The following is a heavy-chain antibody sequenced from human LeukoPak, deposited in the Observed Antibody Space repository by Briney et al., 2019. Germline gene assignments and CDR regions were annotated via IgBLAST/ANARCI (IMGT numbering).Heavy chain of an antibody. D-gene: IGHD3-10*01. CDR2: IYPGDSDT. V-gene: IGHV5-51*01. Sequence: GASLKISYKGSGSRFTSYWIGWVRQLPGKGLEWMGIIYPGDSDTRYSPSFQGQVTISADKSISTAYLQWSSLKASDTAMYYCARPSYYYGSGGDYWGQGTLVTVSS. J-gene: IGHJ4*02. CDR1: GSRFTSYW. CDR3: ARPSYYYGSGGDY.